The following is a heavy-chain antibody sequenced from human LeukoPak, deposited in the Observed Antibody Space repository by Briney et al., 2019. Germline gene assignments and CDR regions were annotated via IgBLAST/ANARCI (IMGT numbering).Heavy chain of an antibody. Sequence: PGGSLRLSCAASGFTFSTYAMSWVRQAPGKGLEWVSLITSSGSNTYYADSVKGRFTISRDNSKSTLYLQMNSLRAEDTAVYYCARAVLRFLEWYDYWGQGTLVTVSS. CDR1: GFTFSTYA. D-gene: IGHD3-3*01. V-gene: IGHV3-23*01. J-gene: IGHJ4*02. CDR2: ITSSGSNT. CDR3: ARAVLRFLEWYDY.